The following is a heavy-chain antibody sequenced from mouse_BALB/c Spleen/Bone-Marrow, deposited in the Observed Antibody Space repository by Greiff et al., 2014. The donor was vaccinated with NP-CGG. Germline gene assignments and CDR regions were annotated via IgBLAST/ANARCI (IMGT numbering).Heavy chain of an antibody. J-gene: IGHJ4*01. D-gene: IGHD1-1*02. CDR3: ARSGERYGAMDY. V-gene: IGHV5-4*02. Sequence: EVMLVESGGGLVKPGGSLKLSCAASGFTFGDYYMYWVRQTPEKRLEWVATISDGGSYTYYPDSVKGRFTISRDNAKNNLYLQMSSLKSEDTAMYYCARSGERYGAMDYWGQGTSVTVFS. CDR1: GFTFGDYY. CDR2: ISDGGSYT.